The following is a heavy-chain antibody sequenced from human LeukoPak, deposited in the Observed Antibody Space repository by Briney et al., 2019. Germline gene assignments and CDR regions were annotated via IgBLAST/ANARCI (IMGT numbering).Heavy chain of an antibody. D-gene: IGHD2-2*01. V-gene: IGHV1-69*04. Sequence: ASVKVSCKASGGTFSSYAISWVRQAPGQGLEWMGRIIPILGIANYAQKFQGRVTITADESTSTAYMELSSLRSEDTAVYYCARDFLVPALGLYYMDVWGKGTTVTVSS. CDR1: GGTFSSYA. CDR2: IIPILGIA. J-gene: IGHJ6*03. CDR3: ARDFLVPALGLYYMDV.